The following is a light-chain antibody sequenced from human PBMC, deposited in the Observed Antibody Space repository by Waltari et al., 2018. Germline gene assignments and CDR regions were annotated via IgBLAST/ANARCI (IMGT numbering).Light chain of an antibody. CDR2: EVS. Sequence: QSALTQPASVSGSPGQSITISCTGTSSDVGKYNLVSWYQQHPGKAPKVMIYEVSKRPSGVSNRVSGAKSGNTASLTISGLQAEDEADYYCCSYVRSTWVFGGGTKLTVL. V-gene: IGLV2-23*02. J-gene: IGLJ3*02. CDR1: SSDVGKYNL. CDR3: CSYVRSTWV.